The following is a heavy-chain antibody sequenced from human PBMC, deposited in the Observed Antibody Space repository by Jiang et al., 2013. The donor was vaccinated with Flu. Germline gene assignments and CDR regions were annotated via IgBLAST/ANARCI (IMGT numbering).Heavy chain of an antibody. CDR3: ARAGSRYGDPMLYFDY. CDR2: IYPGDSDT. J-gene: IGHJ4*02. Sequence: GAEVKKPGESLKISCKGSGYSFTSYWIGWVRQMPGKGLEWMGIIYPGDSDTRYSPSFQGQVTISADKSISTAYLQWSSLKASDTAMYYCARAGSRYGDPMLYFDYWGQGTLVTVSS. V-gene: IGHV5-51*01. D-gene: IGHD4-17*01. CDR1: GYSFTSYW.